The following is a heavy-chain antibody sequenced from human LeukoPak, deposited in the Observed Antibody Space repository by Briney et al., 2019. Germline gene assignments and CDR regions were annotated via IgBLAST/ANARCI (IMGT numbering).Heavy chain of an antibody. CDR1: GGSFSGYY. Sequence: SETLSLTCAVYGGSFSGYYWGWIRQPPGKGLEWIGSIDHSGSSYYSPSLKSRVTISVDTSKNQFSLKLSSVTAADTAVYYCARGNGDYRYYYYYYMDVWGKGTTVTVSS. J-gene: IGHJ6*03. CDR2: IDHSGSS. D-gene: IGHD4-17*01. V-gene: IGHV4-34*01. CDR3: ARGNGDYRYYYYYYMDV.